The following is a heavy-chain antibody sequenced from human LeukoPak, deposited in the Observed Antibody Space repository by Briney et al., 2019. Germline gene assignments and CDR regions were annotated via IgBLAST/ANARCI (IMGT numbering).Heavy chain of an antibody. V-gene: IGHV3-21*01. CDR3: ARAVDGYNYALYSLDYYYYGMDV. J-gene: IGHJ6*02. CDR1: GFTFSSYS. CDR2: ISSSSSYI. Sequence: GGSLRLSCAASGFTFSSYSMNWVRQAPGEGLEWVSSISSSSSYIYYADSVKGRFTISRDNAKNSLYLQMNSLRAEDTAVYYCARAVDGYNYALYSLDYYYYGMDVWGQGTTVTVSS. D-gene: IGHD5-24*01.